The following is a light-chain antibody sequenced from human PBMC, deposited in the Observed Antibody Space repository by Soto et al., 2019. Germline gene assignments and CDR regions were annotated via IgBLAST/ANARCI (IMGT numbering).Light chain of an antibody. CDR1: QSVSGNY. CDR3: QQYSATLWT. V-gene: IGKV3D-20*01. CDR2: DAS. Sequence: EVVLTQSPATLSLSPGERATLSCGASQSVSGNYLAWYQQKPGLAPRLLIYDASTRATGIPDRFSGSESGTDFTLTISRLEPEDFAVYYCQQYSATLWTFGQGTKVEIK. J-gene: IGKJ1*01.